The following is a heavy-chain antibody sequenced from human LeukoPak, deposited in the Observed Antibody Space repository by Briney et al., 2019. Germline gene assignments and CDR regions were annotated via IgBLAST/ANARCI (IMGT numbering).Heavy chain of an antibody. CDR3: ARGIYSSSEFDY. CDR1: GYTFTSYD. CDR2: INPNSGNT. J-gene: IGHJ4*02. D-gene: IGHD6-6*01. Sequence: ASVKVSCKASGYTFTSYDINWVRQATGRGLEWMGWINPNSGNTGYAQKFQGRVTITRNTSISTAYMELSSLRSEDTAVYYCARGIYSSSEFDYWGQGTLVTVSS. V-gene: IGHV1-8*03.